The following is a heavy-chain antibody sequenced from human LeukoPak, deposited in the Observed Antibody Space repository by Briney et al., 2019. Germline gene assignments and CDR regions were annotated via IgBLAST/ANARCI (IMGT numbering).Heavy chain of an antibody. Sequence: ASVKVSCKVSGYTLTELSMHWVRQAPGKGLEWMGGFDPEDGETIYAQKFQGRVTMTEDTSTDTAYMELSSLRSEDTAVYYCATGHYYDSSGPPDYWGQGTLVTVPS. CDR3: ATGHYYDSSGPPDY. J-gene: IGHJ4*02. D-gene: IGHD3-22*01. V-gene: IGHV1-24*01. CDR2: FDPEDGET. CDR1: GYTLTELS.